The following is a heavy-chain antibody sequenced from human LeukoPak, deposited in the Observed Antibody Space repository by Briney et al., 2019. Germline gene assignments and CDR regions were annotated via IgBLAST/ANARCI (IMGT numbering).Heavy chain of an antibody. CDR2: IIPILDIA. Sequence: GASVKVSCKASGGTFSSYAISWVRQAPGQGLEWMGRIIPILDIANYAQKFQGRVTITADKSTSTAYMELSSLRSEDTAVYYCARGGYSGSPGAFDIWGQGTMVTVSS. CDR3: ARGGYSGSPGAFDI. D-gene: IGHD1-26*01. V-gene: IGHV1-69*04. J-gene: IGHJ3*02. CDR1: GGTFSSYA.